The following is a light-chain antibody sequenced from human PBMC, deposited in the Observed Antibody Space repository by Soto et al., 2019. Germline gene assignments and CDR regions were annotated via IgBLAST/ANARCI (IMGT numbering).Light chain of an antibody. CDR3: QQYNSYSRT. J-gene: IGKJ1*01. Sequence: DIVMTQSPATLSASVGERVTITCRASQSISSWLAWYQQKPGKAPKLLIYDASSLESGVPSRFSGSGSGTEFTLTISSLQPDDFATYYCQQYNSYSRTFGQGTKVDIK. CDR2: DAS. CDR1: QSISSW. V-gene: IGKV1-5*01.